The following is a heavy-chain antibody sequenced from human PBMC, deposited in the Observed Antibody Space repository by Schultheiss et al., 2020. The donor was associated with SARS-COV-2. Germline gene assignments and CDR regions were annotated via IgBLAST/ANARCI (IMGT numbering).Heavy chain of an antibody. V-gene: IGHV4-34*01. CDR3: VTAPFWGSGSDYDY. CDR1: GGSFSGYY. Sequence: SETLSLTCAVYGGSFSGYYWRWIRQPPGKGMEWIGEINHRGSTNYNPSLKRRVTITIDTSKNQFSLRLTSVTAADTAVYYCVTAPFWGSGSDYDYWGQGTPVTVSS. CDR2: INHRGST. D-gene: IGHD3-10*01. J-gene: IGHJ4*02.